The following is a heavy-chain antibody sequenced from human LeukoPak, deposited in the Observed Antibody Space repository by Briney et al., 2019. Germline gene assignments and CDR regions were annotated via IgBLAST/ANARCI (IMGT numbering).Heavy chain of an antibody. CDR2: ISGSGGST. CDR3: ARRCCGGDCRIAVFDY. CDR1: GFTFSSYA. J-gene: IGHJ4*02. Sequence: GGSLRLSCAASGFTFSSYAMSWVRQAPGKGLEWVSAISGSGGSTYYADSVKGRFTISRDNSKNTLYLQMNSLRAEDTAVYYCARRCCGGDCRIAVFDYWGQGTLVTVSS. D-gene: IGHD2-21*02. V-gene: IGHV3-23*01.